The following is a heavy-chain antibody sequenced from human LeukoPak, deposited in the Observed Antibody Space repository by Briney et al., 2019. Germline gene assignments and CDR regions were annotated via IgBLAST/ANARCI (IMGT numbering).Heavy chain of an antibody. J-gene: IGHJ6*02. Sequence: GGSLRLSCAASGFTFSSYSMNWVRQAPGKGLEWVSSISSSSSHIYYADSVKGRFTISRDNAKNSLYLQMNSLRAEDTAVYYCARVSQYCSGGSCYPGYYGMDVWGQGTTVTVSS. CDR3: ARVSQYCSGGSCYPGYYGMDV. V-gene: IGHV3-21*01. D-gene: IGHD2-15*01. CDR1: GFTFSSYS. CDR2: ISSSSSHI.